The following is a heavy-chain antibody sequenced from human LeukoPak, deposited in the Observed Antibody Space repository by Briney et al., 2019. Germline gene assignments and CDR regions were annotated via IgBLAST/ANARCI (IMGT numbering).Heavy chain of an antibody. Sequence: GGSLRLSCAASGLTVTTNYMTWVRQAPGKGLEWVSIIYSGGSTYYADSVKGRFTISRDNSKNTLYLQMNSLRDEDTAVYYCAGSVEMATIMFDYWGQGTLVTVSS. CDR2: IYSGGST. CDR1: GLTVTTNY. CDR3: AGSVEMATIMFDY. V-gene: IGHV3-53*01. J-gene: IGHJ4*02. D-gene: IGHD5-24*01.